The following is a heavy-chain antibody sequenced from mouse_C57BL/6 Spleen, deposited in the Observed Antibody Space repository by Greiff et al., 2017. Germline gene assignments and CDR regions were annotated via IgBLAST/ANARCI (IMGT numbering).Heavy chain of an antibody. V-gene: IGHV5-4*01. CDR1: GFTFSSYA. J-gene: IGHJ1*03. Sequence: EVHLVESGGGLVKPGGSLKLSCAASGFTFSSYAMSWVHQTPEKRLEWVATISDGGSYTYYPDNVKGRFTISRDNAKNNLYLQMSHLKSEDTAMYYCARGGRAYGSSYWYFDVWGTGTTVTVSS. CDR2: ISDGGSYT. D-gene: IGHD1-1*01. CDR3: ARGGRAYGSSYWYFDV.